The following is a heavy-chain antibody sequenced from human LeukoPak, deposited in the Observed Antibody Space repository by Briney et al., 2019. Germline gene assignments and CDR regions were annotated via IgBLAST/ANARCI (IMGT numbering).Heavy chain of an antibody. CDR2: VYSTGNT. V-gene: IGHV4-61*09. CDR3: ARGGSSWGPYNWFDP. Sequence: SETLSLTCTVSAVSISSGNFYWSWIRQSAGKGLEWIGHVYSTGNTKYNPSLKSRVTISADTSKNQFSLKLSSVTAADTAVYYCARGGSSWGPYNWFDPWGQGTLVTVSS. J-gene: IGHJ5*02. CDR1: AVSISSGNFY. D-gene: IGHD6-13*01.